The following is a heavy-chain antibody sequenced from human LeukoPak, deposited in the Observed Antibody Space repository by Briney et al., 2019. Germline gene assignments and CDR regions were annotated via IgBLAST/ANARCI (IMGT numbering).Heavy chain of an antibody. V-gene: IGHV4-31*03. CDR1: GGPISSGGYY. CDR2: IYYSGST. J-gene: IGHJ5*02. Sequence: SETLSLTCPVSGGPISSGGYYWSWIRQHPGKGLEWIGYIYYSGSTYYNPSLKSRVTISVDTSKNQFSLKLSSVTAADTAVYYCATGGGYYDILTGFDPWGQGTLVTVSS. CDR3: ATGGGYYDILTGFDP. D-gene: IGHD3-9*01.